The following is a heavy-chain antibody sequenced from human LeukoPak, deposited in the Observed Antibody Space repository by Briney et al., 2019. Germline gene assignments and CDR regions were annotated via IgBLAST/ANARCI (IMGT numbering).Heavy chain of an antibody. CDR1: GFTFSSYE. CDR3: AELGITMIGGV. D-gene: IGHD3-10*02. J-gene: IGHJ6*04. Sequence: GGSLRLSWAASGFTFSSYEMNWVRQAPGKGLEWASYISSSGSTIYYADSVKGRFTISRDNAKNSLYLQMNSLRAEDTAVYYCAELGITMIGGVWGKGTTVTISS. CDR2: ISSSGSTI. V-gene: IGHV3-48*03.